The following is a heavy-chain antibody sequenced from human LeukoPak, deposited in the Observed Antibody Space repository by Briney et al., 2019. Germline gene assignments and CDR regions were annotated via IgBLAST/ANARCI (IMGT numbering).Heavy chain of an antibody. CDR2: ISSGGDYI. Sequence: GGSLRLSCVASGFTFSSHSLSWVRQAPGKGLEWVSSISSGGDYIYYADSVKGRFTISRDNGMNSLYLHMNSLRAEDTAVYYCARGPYCSSTSCYGGAFDIWGQGTMVTVSS. CDR3: ARGPYCSSTSCYGGAFDI. V-gene: IGHV3-21*01. J-gene: IGHJ3*02. CDR1: GFTFSSHS. D-gene: IGHD2-2*01.